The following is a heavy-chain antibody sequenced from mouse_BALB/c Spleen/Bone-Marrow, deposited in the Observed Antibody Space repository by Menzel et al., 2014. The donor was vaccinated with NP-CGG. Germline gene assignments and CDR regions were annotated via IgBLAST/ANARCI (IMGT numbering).Heavy chain of an antibody. CDR2: INPSTGYT. CDR1: GYNLISYW. CDR3: ARNYDYDGGYYAMDY. D-gene: IGHD2-4*01. V-gene: IGHV1-7*01. J-gene: IGHJ4*01. Sequence: QVQLKHSGAELAKPGASVKMSCKATGYNLISYWMHWVKQRPGQGLEWIGYINPSTGYTEYNQKFKDKATLTADKSSSKAYMQLSSLTSEDSAVYYCARNYDYDGGYYAMDYWGQGTSVTVPS.